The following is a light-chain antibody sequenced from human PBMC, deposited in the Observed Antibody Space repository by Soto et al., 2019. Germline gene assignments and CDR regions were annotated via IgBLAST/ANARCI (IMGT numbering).Light chain of an antibody. V-gene: IGKV1-39*01. CDR1: QNISRF. Sequence: DIQMTQPPSSLSASVGDRVTITCRSSQNISRFLNWYQQKQGRAPNLLIYAVSTLQAGVPSRFSGSGFGTDFSLTISGLQPADFATYFCQQSYDSPLAFGQGTMVDIK. CDR2: AVS. CDR3: QQSYDSPLA. J-gene: IGKJ1*01.